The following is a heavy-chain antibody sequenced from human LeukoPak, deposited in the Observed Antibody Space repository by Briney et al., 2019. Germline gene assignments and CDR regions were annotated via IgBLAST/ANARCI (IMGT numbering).Heavy chain of an antibody. D-gene: IGHD7-27*01. CDR3: ASIALGDT. CDR2: IKEDGSEN. CDR1: GFTFSSYW. Sequence: PGGSLRLSCEASGFTFSSYWMSWVRQAPGKGLEWVATIKEDGSENFYVDSVKGPFTISRDNAKNSLYLQMNSLRAEDTAVYYCASIALGDTWGQGTLVTVSS. J-gene: IGHJ5*02. V-gene: IGHV3-7*01.